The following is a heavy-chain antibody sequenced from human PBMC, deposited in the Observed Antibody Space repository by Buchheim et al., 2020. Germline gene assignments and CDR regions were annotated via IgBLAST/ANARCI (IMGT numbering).Heavy chain of an antibody. D-gene: IGHD3-22*01. CDR3: AKGWTYYYDSSGYSQPH. CDR2: ISGSGGST. CDR1: GFTFSSYA. V-gene: IGHV3-23*01. Sequence: EVQLLESGGGLVQPGGSLRLSCAASGFTFSSYAMSWVRQAPGKGLEWVSAISGSGGSTYYADSVKGRFTISRDHSKNTLYLQMNSLRAEDTAVYYCAKGWTYYYDSSGYSQPHWGQGTL. J-gene: IGHJ4*02.